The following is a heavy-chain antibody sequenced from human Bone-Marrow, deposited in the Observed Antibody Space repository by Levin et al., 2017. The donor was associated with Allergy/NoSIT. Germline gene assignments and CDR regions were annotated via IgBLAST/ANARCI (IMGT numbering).Heavy chain of an antibody. CDR2: ISWNSGSI. D-gene: IGHD4-17*01. J-gene: IGHJ3*02. CDR1: GFTFDDYA. CDR3: AKDNRATVTTGWAFDI. V-gene: IGHV3-9*01. Sequence: GGSLRLSCAASGFTFDDYAMHWVRQAPGKGLEWVSGISWNSGSIGYADSVKGRFTISRDNAKNSLYLQMNSLRAEDTALYYCAKDNRATVTTGWAFDIWGQGTMVTVSS.